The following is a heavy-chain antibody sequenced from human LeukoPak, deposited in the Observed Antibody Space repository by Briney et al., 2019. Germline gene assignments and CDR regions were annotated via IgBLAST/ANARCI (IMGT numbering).Heavy chain of an antibody. D-gene: IGHD3-22*01. Sequence: ASVKLSCKASGGTFSSYAISWVRQAPGQGLEWMGGILPIFGTANYAQKFQGRVTITADESTSTAYMELSSLRSEDTAVYYFTRAMLRSTYYSGSSGYYYGDYLDYWGQGTMVTVS. CDR2: ILPIFGTA. CDR1: GGTFSSYA. CDR3: TRAMLRSTYYSGSSGYYYGDYLDY. V-gene: IGHV1-69*13. J-gene: IGHJ4*02.